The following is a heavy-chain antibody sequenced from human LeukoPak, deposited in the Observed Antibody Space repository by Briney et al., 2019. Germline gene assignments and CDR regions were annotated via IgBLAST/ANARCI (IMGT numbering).Heavy chain of an antibody. D-gene: IGHD3-9*01. V-gene: IGHV3-30*03. CDR1: GITISSYG. Sequence: GSLRLSCAASGITISSYGMHWVRQAPGKGLEWVAVISYDGSNKYYADSVKGRFTISRDNSKNTLYLQMNSLRAEDTAVYYCARDAQEYYDILTGYYRGGIYYYMDVWGKGTTVTVSS. CDR3: ARDAQEYYDILTGYYRGGIYYYMDV. CDR2: ISYDGSNK. J-gene: IGHJ6*03.